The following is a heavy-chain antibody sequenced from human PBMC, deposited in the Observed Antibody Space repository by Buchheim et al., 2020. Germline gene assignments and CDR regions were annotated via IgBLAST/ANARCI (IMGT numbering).Heavy chain of an antibody. Sequence: EVQLLESGGALVQPGGSLRLSCAASGFTFSSSAMSWVRQAPGKGLEWVSAISAGGSTYYADSVKGRFIISRDNSKNKLYPQMNSLRAEDTALYYCSKVWNWNYFGSWGQGTL. D-gene: IGHD1-7*01. J-gene: IGHJ4*02. V-gene: IGHV3-23*01. CDR3: SKVWNWNYFGS. CDR1: GFTFSSSA. CDR2: ISAGGST.